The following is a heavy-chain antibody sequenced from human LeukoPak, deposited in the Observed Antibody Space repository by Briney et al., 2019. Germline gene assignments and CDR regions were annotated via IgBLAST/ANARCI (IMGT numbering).Heavy chain of an antibody. Sequence: GGSLRLSCAASGFTFSTYRMNWVRQAPGKGLEWVSSISSSSSYIYYADSVKGRFTISRDNAKNSLYLQMNSLRAEDTAVYYCARDSPSPTSSSWSTLYYYYYGMDVWGQGTTVTVSS. J-gene: IGHJ6*02. D-gene: IGHD6-13*01. CDR1: GFTFSTYR. V-gene: IGHV3-21*01. CDR2: ISSSSSYI. CDR3: ARDSPSPTSSSWSTLYYYYYGMDV.